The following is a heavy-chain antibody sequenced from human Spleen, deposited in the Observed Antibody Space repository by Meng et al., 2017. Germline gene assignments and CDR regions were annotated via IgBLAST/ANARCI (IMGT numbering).Heavy chain of an antibody. CDR1: GYTFFSYG. D-gene: IGHD3-10*01. CDR3: AREEELGDNGRDV. V-gene: IGHV1-18*01. CDR2: ISGDNGKT. Sequence: ASVKVSCKASGYTFFSYGISWVRQAPGQGLERMGWISGDNGKTNYAQKIQDRVTMTTDTSTSTVYMELRRLSSDDTAVYYCAREEELGDNGRDVWGQGTTVTVSS. J-gene: IGHJ6*02.